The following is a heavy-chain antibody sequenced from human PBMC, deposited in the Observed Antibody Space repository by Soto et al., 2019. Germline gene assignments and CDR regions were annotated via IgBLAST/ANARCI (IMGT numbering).Heavy chain of an antibody. CDR3: ARSPPAAMGFDP. CDR1: RGSISSGDYY. J-gene: IGHJ5*02. D-gene: IGHD2-2*01. CDR2: IYYSGTT. Sequence: SETLSLTCTFSRGSISSGDYYLSWIRKPPGKGLEWIGFIYYSGTTYYNPSLKSRVTISIDTSKNQFSLKLRSVTAADTAIYYCARSPPAAMGFDPGGLGTLVPVSS. V-gene: IGHV4-30-4*01.